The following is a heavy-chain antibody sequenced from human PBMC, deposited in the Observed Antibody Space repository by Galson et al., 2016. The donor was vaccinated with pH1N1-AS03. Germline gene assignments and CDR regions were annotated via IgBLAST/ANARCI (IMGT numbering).Heavy chain of an antibody. CDR2: ISSRGDSI. Sequence: SLRLSCAASGFPFTNNGMHWVRQAPGKGLEWVSYISSRGDSIYYADSVKGRFSISRDNAKESLYLQMNSLRDEDTGVYYCARIVTMSDFDSWGQGTLVTVSS. V-gene: IGHV3-48*02. D-gene: IGHD2-21*02. CDR1: GFPFTNNG. J-gene: IGHJ4*02. CDR3: ARIVTMSDFDS.